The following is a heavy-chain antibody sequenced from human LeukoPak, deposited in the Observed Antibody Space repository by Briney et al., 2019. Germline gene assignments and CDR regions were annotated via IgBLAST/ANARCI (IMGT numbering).Heavy chain of an antibody. J-gene: IGHJ3*02. CDR1: GFTFSSYA. D-gene: IGHD3-3*01. Sequence: GGSLRLSCAASGFTFSSYAMSWVRQAPGKGLEWVSAISGSGGSTYYADSVKGRFTISRDNSKNTLYLQMNSLRAEDTAVYYCAKDRGPYYDFWSGDGIWGQGTMVTVSS. V-gene: IGHV3-23*01. CDR3: AKDRGPYYDFWSGDGI. CDR2: ISGSGGST.